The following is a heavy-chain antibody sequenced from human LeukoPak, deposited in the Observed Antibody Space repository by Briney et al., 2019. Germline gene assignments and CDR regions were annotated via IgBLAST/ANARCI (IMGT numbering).Heavy chain of an antibody. V-gene: IGHV3-23*01. CDR1: GFTFSSSA. D-gene: IGHD2/OR15-2a*01. J-gene: IGHJ4*02. Sequence: GGSLRLSCAASGFTFSSSAMSWVRQAPGKGLEWVSSISGSGGSPYYADSVKGRFTISRDNSKSTLYLQMNSLRAEDTAVYYCAKGPLLWDWGQGTLVTVSS. CDR2: ISGSGGSP. CDR3: AKGPLLWD.